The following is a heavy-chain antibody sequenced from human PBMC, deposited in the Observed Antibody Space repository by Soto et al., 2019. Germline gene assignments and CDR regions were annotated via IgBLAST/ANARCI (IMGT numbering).Heavy chain of an antibody. D-gene: IGHD3-16*01. CDR1: GFTFSSYG. CDR3: AKPRTPRRRVWGIDWFDP. J-gene: IGHJ5*02. CDR2: ISYDGSNK. Sequence: QVQLVESGGGVVQPGRSLRLSCAASGFTFSSYGMHWDRQAPGKGLEWVAVISYDGSNKYYADSVKGRFTISRDNSKNTLYLQMNSLRAEDTAVYYCAKPRTPRRRVWGIDWFDPWGKGTLVTVSS. V-gene: IGHV3-30*18.